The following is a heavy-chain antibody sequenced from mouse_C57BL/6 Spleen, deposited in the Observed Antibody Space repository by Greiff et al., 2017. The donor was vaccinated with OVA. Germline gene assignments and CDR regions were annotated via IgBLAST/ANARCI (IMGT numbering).Heavy chain of an antibody. D-gene: IGHD1-1*01. CDR1: GYAFTNYL. J-gene: IGHJ4*01. Sequence: VQLQQSGAELVRPGTSVKVSCKASGYAFTNYLIEWVKQRPGQGLEWIGVINPGSGGTNYNEKFKGKATLTADKSSSTSYMQLSSLTSEDSAVYFCARRGTTVVATGAMDYWGQGTSVTVSS. CDR3: ARRGTTVVATGAMDY. V-gene: IGHV1-54*01. CDR2: INPGSGGT.